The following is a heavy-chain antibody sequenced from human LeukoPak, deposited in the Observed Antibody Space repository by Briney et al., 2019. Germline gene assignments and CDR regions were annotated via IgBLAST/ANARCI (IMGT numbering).Heavy chain of an antibody. CDR1: GFIFTNYF. J-gene: IGHJ4*02. CDR2: IKHDGSEK. V-gene: IGHV3-7*01. CDR3: ATDRGWRTSGYYLYYFEY. D-gene: IGHD3-3*01. Sequence: GGSLRLSCAASGFIFTNYFMSWVRQAPEKGLEWVASIKHDGSEKYYVDSVRGRFTISRDNTMNSLYLQMSSLRAEDTAVYYCATDRGWRTSGYYLYYFEYWGQGTLVTYSS.